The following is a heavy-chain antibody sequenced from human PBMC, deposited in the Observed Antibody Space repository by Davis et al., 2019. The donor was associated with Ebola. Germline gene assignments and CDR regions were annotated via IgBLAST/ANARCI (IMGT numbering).Heavy chain of an antibody. J-gene: IGHJ4*02. CDR1: GFNFSSYD. V-gene: IGHV3-33*01. CDR2: IWYDGSNK. D-gene: IGHD4-23*01. Sequence: GESLKISCAASGFNFSSYDMHWVRQAPGKGLEWVAVIWYDGSNKYYADSVKGRFTISRDNSKNTLYLQMNSLRAEDTAVYYCARDPDYGGNLIRYFDYWGQGTLVTVSS. CDR3: ARDPDYGGNLIRYFDY.